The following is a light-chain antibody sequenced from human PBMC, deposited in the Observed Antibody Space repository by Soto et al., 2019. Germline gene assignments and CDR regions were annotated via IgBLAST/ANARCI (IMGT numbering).Light chain of an antibody. CDR1: QSVSSN. V-gene: IGKV3-15*01. CDR3: QQYNNWPPWT. Sequence: EIVLTQSPATLSLSPGERATLSCRASQSVSSNLAWYQQKPGQAPRLLIYDASTRATGIPARFSGSGSGTEFTLTISSLQSEDFAVYYCQQYNNWPPWTFGQGTRLEIK. J-gene: IGKJ5*01. CDR2: DAS.